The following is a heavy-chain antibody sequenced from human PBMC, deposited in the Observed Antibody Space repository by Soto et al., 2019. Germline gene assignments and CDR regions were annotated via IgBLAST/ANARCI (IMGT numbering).Heavy chain of an antibody. CDR2: IYYSGST. Sequence: SETLSLTCTVSGGSISSSSYYWGWIRQPPGKGLEWIGSIYYSGSTYYNPSLKSRVTISVDTSKNQFSLKLSSVTAADTAVYYCARHLDLKAVTTVAPALWFDPWGQGTLVTVSS. J-gene: IGHJ5*02. CDR3: ARHLDLKAVTTVAPALWFDP. CDR1: GGSISSSSYY. D-gene: IGHD4-17*01. V-gene: IGHV4-39*01.